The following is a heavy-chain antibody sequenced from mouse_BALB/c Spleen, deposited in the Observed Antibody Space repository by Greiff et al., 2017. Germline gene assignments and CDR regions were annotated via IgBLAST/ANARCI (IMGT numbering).Heavy chain of an antibody. D-gene: IGHD2-1*01. J-gene: IGHJ4*01. CDR1: GFNIKDYY. CDR3: NAQRGNHYAMDY. CDR2: IDPENGDT. Sequence: EVQLQQSGAELVRPGASVKLSCTASGFNIKDYYMHWVKQRPEQGLEWIGWIDPENGDTEYAPKFQGKTTMTADTSSNTAYLQLSSLTSEDTAVYYCNAQRGNHYAMDYWGQGTSVTVSS. V-gene: IGHV14-4*02.